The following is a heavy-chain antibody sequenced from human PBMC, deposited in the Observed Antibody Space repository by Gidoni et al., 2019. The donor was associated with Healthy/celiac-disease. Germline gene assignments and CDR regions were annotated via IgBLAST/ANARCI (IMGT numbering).Heavy chain of an antibody. CDR2: ISSSSSYI. CDR1: GFTFSSYT. J-gene: IGHJ4*02. V-gene: IGHV3-21*01. Sequence: EVQLVESGGGLVKPGGSLRLSCAASGFTFSSYTMNWVRQAPGKGLEWVSSISSSSSYIYYADSVKGRFTISRDNAKNSLYLQMNSLRAEDTAVYYCATTTEQQLIDYWGQGTLVTVSS. CDR3: ATTTEQQLIDY. D-gene: IGHD6-13*01.